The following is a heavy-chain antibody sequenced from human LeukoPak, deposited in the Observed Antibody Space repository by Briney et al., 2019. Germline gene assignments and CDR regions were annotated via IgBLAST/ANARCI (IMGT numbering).Heavy chain of an antibody. V-gene: IGHV1-2*02. D-gene: IGHD5-12*01. Sequence: ASVEVSCKASGYTFTGYYMHWVRQAPGQGLEWMGWINPNSGGTNYAQKFQGRVTMTRDTSISTAYMELSRLRSDDTAVYYCARTYVDIVATIGLSEFDYWGQGTLVTVSS. CDR2: INPNSGGT. CDR1: GYTFTGYY. CDR3: ARTYVDIVATIGLSEFDY. J-gene: IGHJ4*02.